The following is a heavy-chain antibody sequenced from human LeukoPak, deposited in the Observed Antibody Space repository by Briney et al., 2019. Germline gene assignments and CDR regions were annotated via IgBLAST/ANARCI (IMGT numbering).Heavy chain of an antibody. D-gene: IGHD2-2*01. CDR2: LTGSGST. V-gene: IGHV3-23*01. CDR1: GFAFSSFA. Sequence: GGSLRLSCVASGFAFSSFAMSWVRQAPGKGLEWVSGLTGSGSTYHADSVKGRFTISRDNSKNTLSLQMNSLRAEDSAIYFCVKDRPCETCMPMDAWGQGTTVTVSS. CDR3: VKDRPCETCMPMDA. J-gene: IGHJ6*02.